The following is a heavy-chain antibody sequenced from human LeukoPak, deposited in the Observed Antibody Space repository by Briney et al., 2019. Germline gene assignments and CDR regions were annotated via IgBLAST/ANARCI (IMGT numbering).Heavy chain of an antibody. CDR3: AREATWGQWYFDH. Sequence: PGTSLRLSCVASGFSFSNHGTHWVRQAPGKGLEWVSVIARDGGAKFYADSVKGRFTLSRDNSKNMFFLQMNFLTVEDTAIYYCAREATWGQWYFDHWGQGTPVTVSS. D-gene: IGHD6-19*01. CDR2: IARDGGAK. V-gene: IGHV3-30*03. CDR1: GFSFSNHG. J-gene: IGHJ4*02.